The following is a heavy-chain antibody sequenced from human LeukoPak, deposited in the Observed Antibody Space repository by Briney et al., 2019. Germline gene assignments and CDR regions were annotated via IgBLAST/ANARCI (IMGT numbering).Heavy chain of an antibody. J-gene: IGHJ6*03. CDR1: GGSFSGYY. CDR3: ARLSVIVGSTLEYYYYYMDV. CDR2: ISHSGST. D-gene: IGHD1-26*01. Sequence: SPSETLSLTCAVYGGSFSGYYWSWIRQPPGKGLEWIGEISHSGSTNYNPSLKSRVTISADKSKNQVSLKLTSVTAADTAVYYCARLSVIVGSTLEYYYYYMDVWGQGTTVTVSS. V-gene: IGHV4-34*01.